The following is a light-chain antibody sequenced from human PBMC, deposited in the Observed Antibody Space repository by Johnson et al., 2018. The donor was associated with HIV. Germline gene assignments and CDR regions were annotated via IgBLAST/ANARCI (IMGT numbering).Light chain of an antibody. CDR2: NNS. Sequence: QSVLTQPPSVSAAPGQKVTVSCSGSSSNIENNYVSWYQQLPGTAPKLLISNNSKRPSGIPDRFSGSKSGTSATLALTGLQTGDEADYCCGAWDSSLSAYVFGTGTQVTV. V-gene: IGLV1-51*01. CDR3: GAWDSSLSAYV. J-gene: IGLJ1*01. CDR1: SSNIENNY.